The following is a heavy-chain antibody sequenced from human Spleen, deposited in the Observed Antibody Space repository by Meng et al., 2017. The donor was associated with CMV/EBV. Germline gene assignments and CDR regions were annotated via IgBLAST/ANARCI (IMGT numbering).Heavy chain of an antibody. Sequence: ASVKVSCKASGYTFNTVAISWVRQAPGQGLEWMGRINTYKGDTTYAQKFQGRLTLNTDTSASTAYMDLRSLGSDDTALYFCARDGYNWGFFDFWGQGTQVTVSS. CDR1: GYTFNTVA. D-gene: IGHD5-24*01. V-gene: IGHV1-18*01. CDR3: ARDGYNWGFFDF. J-gene: IGHJ4*02. CDR2: INTYKGDT.